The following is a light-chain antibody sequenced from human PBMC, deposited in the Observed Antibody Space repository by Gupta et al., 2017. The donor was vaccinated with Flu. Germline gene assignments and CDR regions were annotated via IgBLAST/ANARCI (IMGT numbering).Light chain of an antibody. CDR3: QQYNSNPIT. CDR1: QGINNY. J-gene: IGKJ4*01. V-gene: IGKV1-16*01. Sequence: GDRVTITCRASQGINNYLAWFQQKPGKAPKSLISGASSLQGGVPSRFSGSGSGTDFTLTISSLQPEDFAIYYCQQYNSNPITFGEGTRVEIK. CDR2: GAS.